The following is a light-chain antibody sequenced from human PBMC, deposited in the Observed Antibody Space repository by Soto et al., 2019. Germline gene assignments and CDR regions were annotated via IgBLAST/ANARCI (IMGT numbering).Light chain of an antibody. Sequence: EIVLTQSPGTLSLSPGERVTLSCRASQSISNNHLAWYQQKPGQAPRLLIHGTSNRATGIPDRFSGSGSGTDFTLTISRLEPADFALYYCQHYGAAPITFGQGTRLEIK. CDR3: QHYGAAPIT. J-gene: IGKJ5*01. CDR2: GTS. V-gene: IGKV3-20*01. CDR1: QSISNNH.